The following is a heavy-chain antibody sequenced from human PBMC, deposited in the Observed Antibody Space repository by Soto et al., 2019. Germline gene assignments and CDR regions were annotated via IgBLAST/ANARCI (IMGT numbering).Heavy chain of an antibody. CDR3: ARVLPIKYSSSSGGMDV. D-gene: IGHD6-6*01. Sequence: PGGSLRLSCAASGFTFSSYDMNWVRQATGKGLEWVSAIGTAGDTYYPGSVKGRFTISRENAKNSLYLQMNSLRAGDTAVYYCARVLPIKYSSSSGGMDVWGQGTTVTVSS. CDR1: GFTFSSYD. V-gene: IGHV3-13*01. CDR2: IGTAGDT. J-gene: IGHJ6*02.